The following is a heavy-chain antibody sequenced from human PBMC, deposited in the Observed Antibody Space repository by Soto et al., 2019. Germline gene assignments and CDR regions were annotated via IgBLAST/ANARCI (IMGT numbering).Heavy chain of an antibody. CDR2: INAYNGNT. D-gene: IGHD2-15*01. V-gene: IGHV1-18*01. CDR1: GYTFTNYG. J-gene: IGHJ4*02. CDR3: ARGPGGPDGPGDY. Sequence: GASVKVSRKASGYTFTNYGISWVRQAPGQGLEWWGWINAYNGNTKYSQKVQGRVTITRDTSASTAYMELSSLRSEDTAVYYCARGPGGPDGPGDYWGQGTLVTVSS.